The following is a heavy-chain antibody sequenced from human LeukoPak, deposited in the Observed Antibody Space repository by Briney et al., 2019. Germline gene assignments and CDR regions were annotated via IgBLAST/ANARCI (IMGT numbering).Heavy chain of an antibody. J-gene: IGHJ5*02. Sequence: ASVKVSCKASGYTFTGYYMHWVRQAPGQGLEWMGWINPNSGGTNYAQKFQGRVTMTRDTSIGTAYMELSRLRSDDKAVYYCARGGQWLVLGWFDPWGQGTLVTVSS. CDR3: ARGGQWLVLGWFDP. CDR1: GYTFTGYY. CDR2: INPNSGGT. V-gene: IGHV1-2*02. D-gene: IGHD6-19*01.